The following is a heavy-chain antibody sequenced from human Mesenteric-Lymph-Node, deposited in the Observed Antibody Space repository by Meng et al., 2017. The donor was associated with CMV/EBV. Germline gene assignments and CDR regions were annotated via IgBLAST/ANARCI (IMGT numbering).Heavy chain of an antibody. CDR1: GFTFSSYW. V-gene: IGHV3-7*01. CDR3: ARDTSAILYYYYNYGMDV. J-gene: IGHJ6*02. CDR2: IKQDGSEK. D-gene: IGHD6-13*01. Sequence: GESLKISCAASGFTFSSYWMSWVRQAPGKGLEWVANIKQDGSEKYYVDSVKGRFTISRDNAKNSLYLQMNSLRAEDTAVYYCARDTSAILYYYYNYGMDVWGQGTTVTVSS.